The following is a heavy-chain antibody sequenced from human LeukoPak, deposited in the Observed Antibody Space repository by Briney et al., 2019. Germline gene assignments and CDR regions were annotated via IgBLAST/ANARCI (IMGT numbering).Heavy chain of an antibody. CDR1: GGSFSGYY. CDR2: INHSGNT. Sequence: PSETPSLTCAVYGGSFSGYYWTWIRQPPGKGLEWIGEINHSGNTNYNPSLKSRVTISVDTSKNQFSLKLTSVTDADTAVYYCAREDSATDFDFWGQGTLVAVSS. V-gene: IGHV4-34*01. CDR3: AREDSATDFDF. D-gene: IGHD2/OR15-2a*01. J-gene: IGHJ4*02.